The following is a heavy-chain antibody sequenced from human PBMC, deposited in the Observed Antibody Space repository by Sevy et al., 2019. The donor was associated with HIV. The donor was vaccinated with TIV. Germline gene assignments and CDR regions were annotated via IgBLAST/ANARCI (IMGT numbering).Heavy chain of an antibody. CDR3: ARVRNHYYYYGMDV. Sequence: GGCLRLSCAASGFTFSSYAMHWVRQAPGKGLEWVAVISYDGSNKYYADSVKGRFTISRDNSKNTLYLQMNSLRAEDTAVYYCARVRNHYYYYGMDVWGQGTTVTVSS. V-gene: IGHV3-30-3*01. CDR2: ISYDGSNK. J-gene: IGHJ6*02. CDR1: GFTFSSYA.